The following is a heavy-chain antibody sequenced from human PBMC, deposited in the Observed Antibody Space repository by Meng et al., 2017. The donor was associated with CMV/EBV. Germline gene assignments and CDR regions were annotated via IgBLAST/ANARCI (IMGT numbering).Heavy chain of an antibody. CDR2: INHSGST. CDR3: ARGQRFRSFDY. V-gene: IGHV4-34*01. J-gene: IGHJ4*02. CDR1: GGSFSGYY. D-gene: IGHD5-24*01. Sequence: GSLRLSCAVYGGSFSGYYWSWIRQPPGKGLEWIGEINHSGSTNYNPSLKSGVTISVDTSKNQFSLKLSSVTAADTAVYYCARGQRFRSFDYWGQGTLVTVSS.